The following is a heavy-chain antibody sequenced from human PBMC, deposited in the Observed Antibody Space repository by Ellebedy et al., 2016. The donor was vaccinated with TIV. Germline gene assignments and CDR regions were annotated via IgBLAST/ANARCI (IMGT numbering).Heavy chain of an antibody. J-gene: IGHJ6*02. Sequence: GESLKISCATSGFSTSGMHWVRQAPGKGLEWVAFIRSDGSNKYYADSVEGRFTISRDNSRNTLDLQMTRLGVEDTARYYWLKGAYPVPTVMAVWGQGTVVIVSS. CDR1: GFSTSG. V-gene: IGHV3-30*02. D-gene: IGHD3-16*01. CDR2: IRSDGSNK. CDR3: LKGAYPVPTVMAV.